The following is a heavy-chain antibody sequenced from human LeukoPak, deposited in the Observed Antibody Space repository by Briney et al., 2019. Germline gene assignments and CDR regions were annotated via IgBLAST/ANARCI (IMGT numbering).Heavy chain of an antibody. D-gene: IGHD2-15*01. CDR2: ITSSSYFI. J-gene: IGHJ4*02. V-gene: IGHV3-21*01. CDR1: GFTFSSYN. CDR3: AREGGYFDY. Sequence: GGSLRLSCAAAGFTFSSYNMNWVRQAQGKGLEWISSITSSSYFIYYADSLKGRFTISRDNAKNSLFLQMNSLRAEDTAVYYCAREGGYFDYWGQGTLVTVSS.